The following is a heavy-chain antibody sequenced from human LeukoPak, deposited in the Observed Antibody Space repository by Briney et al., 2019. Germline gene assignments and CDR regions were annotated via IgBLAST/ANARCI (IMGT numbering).Heavy chain of an antibody. J-gene: IGHJ4*02. V-gene: IGHV3-7*01. CDR3: ARTRGYSYGLYFDY. CDR1: GFTFSNAW. Sequence: GGSLRLSCAASGFTFSNAWMNWVRQAPGKGLDWVANIKQDGSEKYYVYSVKGRFSISRDSAKNSLCLQMNSLRAEDTAVYYCARTRGYSYGLYFDYWGQGTLVTVSS. CDR2: IKQDGSEK. D-gene: IGHD5-18*01.